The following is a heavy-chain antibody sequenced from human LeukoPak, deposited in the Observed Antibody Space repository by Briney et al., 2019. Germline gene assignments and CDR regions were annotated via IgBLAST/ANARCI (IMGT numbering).Heavy chain of an antibody. CDR1: GGSFSGYY. J-gene: IGHJ6*02. CDR2: INHSGNT. CDR3: ARSIAARSYYYYGMDV. D-gene: IGHD6-6*01. V-gene: IGHV4-34*01. Sequence: SETLSLTCAVYGGSFSGYYWSWIRQPPGKGLEWIGEINHSGNTNYNPSLKSRVTISVDTSKNQFSLKLSSVTAADTAVYYCARSIAARSYYYYGMDVWGQGTTVTVSS.